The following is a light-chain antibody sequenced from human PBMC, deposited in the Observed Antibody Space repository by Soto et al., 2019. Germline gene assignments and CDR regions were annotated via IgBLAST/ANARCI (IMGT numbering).Light chain of an antibody. CDR1: QSVLYSSKNKNS. J-gene: IGKJ4*01. CDR2: WAS. CDR3: QQHYSDPLT. V-gene: IGKV4-1*01. Sequence: DIVMTQSPDSLAVSLGERATINCKSSQSVLYSSKNKNSLVWYQQKPGQPPKLIIYWASTRESGVPDRFSGSGSGTDFTLTISSLQAEDVAVYYCQQHYSDPLTFGGGTKVEIK.